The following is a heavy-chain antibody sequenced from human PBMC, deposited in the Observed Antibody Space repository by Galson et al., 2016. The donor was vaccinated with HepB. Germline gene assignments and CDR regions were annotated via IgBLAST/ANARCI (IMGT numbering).Heavy chain of an antibody. CDR1: GFTFSNYG. CDR3: AKNDILAGYRAFDY. D-gene: IGHD3-9*01. Sequence: SLRLSCAASGFTFSNYGMHWVRQAPGKGLEWVAVISYDGGNTYYADSVKGRFTISRDNSKNTLHLQMNSLRSEDTAVYYCAKNDILAGYRAFDYWGQGTLVTVSS. V-gene: IGHV3-30*18. J-gene: IGHJ4*02. CDR2: ISYDGGNT.